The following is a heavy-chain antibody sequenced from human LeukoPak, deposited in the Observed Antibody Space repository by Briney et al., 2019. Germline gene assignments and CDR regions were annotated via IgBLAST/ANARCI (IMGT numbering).Heavy chain of an antibody. CDR1: GYTFTSHG. CDR3: AREYGAAAGHGISGMDV. CDR2: INAGNGNT. V-gene: IGHV1-3*01. D-gene: IGHD6-13*01. J-gene: IGHJ6*02. Sequence: ASVKVSCKASGYTFTSHGISWVRQAPGQRLEWMGWINAGNGNTKYSQKFQGRVTITRDTSASTAYMELSSLRSEDTAVYYCAREYGAAAGHGISGMDVWGQGTTVTVSS.